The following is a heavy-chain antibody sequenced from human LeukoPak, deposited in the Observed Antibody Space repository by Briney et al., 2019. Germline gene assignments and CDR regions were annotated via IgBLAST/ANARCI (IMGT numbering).Heavy chain of an antibody. V-gene: IGHV3-21*01. CDR3: AAGASWYSWFDP. J-gene: IGHJ5*02. Sequence: GGSLRLSCAASGFTFSSYSMNWVRQAPGKGLEWVSSISSSSSYIYYADSVKGRFTISRDNAKNSLYLQMNSLRAEDTAVYYCAAGASWYSWFDPWGQGTLVTVSS. CDR2: ISSSSSYI. D-gene: IGHD6-13*01. CDR1: GFTFSSYS.